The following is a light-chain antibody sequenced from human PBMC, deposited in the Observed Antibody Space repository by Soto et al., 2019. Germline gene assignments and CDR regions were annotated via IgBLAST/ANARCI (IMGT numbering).Light chain of an antibody. CDR2: EVS. CDR3: SSYTSSSTSYV. J-gene: IGLJ1*01. CDR1: SSDVGGYNY. Sequence: QSALTQPASVSGSPGQSITISCTGTSSDVGGYNYVSWYQQHPGKAPKLMIYEVSNRPSGVSNRLSGSKSGNTASLTISGLQAEDEADYYCSSYTSSSTSYVFGTGTKVTV. V-gene: IGLV2-14*01.